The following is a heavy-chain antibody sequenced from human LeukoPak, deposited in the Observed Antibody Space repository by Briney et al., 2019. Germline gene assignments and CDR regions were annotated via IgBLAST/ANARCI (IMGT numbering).Heavy chain of an antibody. D-gene: IGHD3-22*01. CDR1: GGSISSSSYY. Sequence: SETLSLTCTVSGGSISSSSYYWGWIRQPPGKGLEWIGSIYYSGSTYYNPSLKSRVTISVDTSKNQFSLKLSSVTAADTAVYYCARGRVYYDSSGYYHFDYWGQGTLVTVSS. CDR3: ARGRVYYDSSGYYHFDY. J-gene: IGHJ4*02. CDR2: IYYSGST. V-gene: IGHV4-39*07.